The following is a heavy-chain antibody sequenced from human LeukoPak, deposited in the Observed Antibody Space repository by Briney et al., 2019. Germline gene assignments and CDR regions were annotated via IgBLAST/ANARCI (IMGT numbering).Heavy chain of an antibody. CDR2: ISYDGSNK. Sequence: GRSLRLSCAASGFTFSSYAMHWVRQAPGKGLEWVAVISYDGSNKYYADSVKGRFTISRDNSKNTLYLQMNSLRAEDTAVYYCARVMTTTYFPYYYYGMDVWGQGTMVTVSS. J-gene: IGHJ6*02. D-gene: IGHD4-17*01. CDR3: ARVMTTTYFPYYYYGMDV. V-gene: IGHV3-30-3*01. CDR1: GFTFSSYA.